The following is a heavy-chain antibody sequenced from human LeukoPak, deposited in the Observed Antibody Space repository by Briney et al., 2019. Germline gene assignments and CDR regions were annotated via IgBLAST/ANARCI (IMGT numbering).Heavy chain of an antibody. CDR2: IYYSGST. CDR3: ARDVVSGVVGVNGMDV. CDR1: GGSISSSSYY. Sequence: SETLSLTCTVSGGSISSSSYYWGWICQPPGKGLEWIGRIYYSGSTYYNPSLKSRVTISVDTSKNQFSLKQSSVTAADTAVYYCARDVVSGVVGVNGMDVWGQGTTVTVSS. D-gene: IGHD2-15*01. J-gene: IGHJ6*02. V-gene: IGHV4-39*07.